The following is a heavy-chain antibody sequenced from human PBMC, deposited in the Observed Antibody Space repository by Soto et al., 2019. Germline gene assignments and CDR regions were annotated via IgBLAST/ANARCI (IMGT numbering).Heavy chain of an antibody. J-gene: IGHJ6*03. CDR1: GGSFSVYY. D-gene: IGHD3-9*01. Sequence: SETLALTCAVYGGSFSVYYWSGIRQPPGKGLEWIGEINHSGSTNYNPSLKSRVTISVDTSKNQFSLKLSSVTAADTAVYYCARGHGHYDILTGYYYYMDVWGKGTTVTVSS. CDR3: ARGHGHYDILTGYYYYMDV. V-gene: IGHV4-34*01. CDR2: INHSGST.